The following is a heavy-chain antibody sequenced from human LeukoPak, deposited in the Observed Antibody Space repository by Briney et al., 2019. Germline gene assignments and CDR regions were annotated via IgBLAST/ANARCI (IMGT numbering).Heavy chain of an antibody. CDR3: ARVGYDILTGFHY. J-gene: IGHJ4*02. Sequence: PGGSLRLSCVASGFTFSEYSINWVRQAPGKGLEWVSLISSRSSSIYYADSVKGRFTISRDNAKKSLYLQMNSLRDEDTAVYYCARVGYDILTGFHYWGQGTLVTVSS. CDR1: GFTFSEYS. CDR2: ISSRSSSI. D-gene: IGHD3-9*01. V-gene: IGHV3-48*02.